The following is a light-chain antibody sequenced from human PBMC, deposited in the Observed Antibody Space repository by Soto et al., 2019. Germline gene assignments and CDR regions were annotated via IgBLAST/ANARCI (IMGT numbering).Light chain of an antibody. Sequence: QYVLTQPPSASGTPGQRVTISCSGSSSNIGSNYVYWYQQLPGTAPKLLIYRNNQRPSGVPDRFSGSKSGTSASLAISGLRSEDEADYYCAAWDDSLSGPVFGGGTKLNVL. CDR2: RNN. J-gene: IGLJ2*01. V-gene: IGLV1-47*01. CDR1: SSNIGSNY. CDR3: AAWDDSLSGPV.